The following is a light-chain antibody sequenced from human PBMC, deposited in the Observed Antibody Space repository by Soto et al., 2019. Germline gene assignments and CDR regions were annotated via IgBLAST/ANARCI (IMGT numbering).Light chain of an antibody. Sequence: EIVMTQSPATLSVSPGERATLSCRASQSVSSNLAWYQQKPGQAPRLLIYDASTRATGIPARFSGSGSGTEFTLTISSLQSEDFAVYCCQQYNNWPTFGQGTKVDIK. CDR3: QQYNNWPT. V-gene: IGKV3-15*01. CDR2: DAS. CDR1: QSVSSN. J-gene: IGKJ1*01.